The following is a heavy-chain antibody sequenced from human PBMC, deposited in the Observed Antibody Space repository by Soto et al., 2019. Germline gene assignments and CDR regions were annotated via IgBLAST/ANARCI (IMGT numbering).Heavy chain of an antibody. Sequence: GGTLRLSCAASGFTFSSYAMHWVRQAPGKGLEWVAVISYDGSNKYYADSVKGRFTISRDNSKNTQYLQMNSLRAEDTAVYYCARDLEGGWQWLTSTYYYYYYGMDVWGQGTTVTSP. J-gene: IGHJ6*02. D-gene: IGHD6-19*01. V-gene: IGHV3-30-3*01. CDR2: ISYDGSNK. CDR1: GFTFSSYA. CDR3: ARDLEGGWQWLTSTYYYYYYGMDV.